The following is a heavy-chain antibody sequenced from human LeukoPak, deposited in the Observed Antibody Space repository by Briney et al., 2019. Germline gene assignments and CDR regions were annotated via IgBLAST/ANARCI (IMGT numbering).Heavy chain of an antibody. Sequence: PSETLSLTCAVYGGSFSGYYWSWIRQPPGKGLEWIGEINHSGSTNYNPSLKSRVTISVDTSKNQFSLKLSSVTAADTAVYYCARKTAAEYFDYWGQGTLVTVSS. CDR3: ARKTAAEYFDY. V-gene: IGHV4-34*01. J-gene: IGHJ4*02. D-gene: IGHD2-2*01. CDR1: GGSFSGYY. CDR2: INHSGST.